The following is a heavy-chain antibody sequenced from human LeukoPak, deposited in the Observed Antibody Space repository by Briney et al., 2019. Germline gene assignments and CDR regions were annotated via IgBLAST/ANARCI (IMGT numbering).Heavy chain of an antibody. V-gene: IGHV4-4*07. CDR3: ARDPNSAL. J-gene: IGHJ4*02. Sequence: PSETLSLTCTVSGASISTSYWSWLRQPAGKGLEWIVRLSPSGSTNYNPSLKSRVTMSVDTSKNQFSLELRSVTAADTAVYYCARDPNSALWGQGTLVTVAS. D-gene: IGHD4-23*01. CDR1: GASISTSY. CDR2: LSPSGST.